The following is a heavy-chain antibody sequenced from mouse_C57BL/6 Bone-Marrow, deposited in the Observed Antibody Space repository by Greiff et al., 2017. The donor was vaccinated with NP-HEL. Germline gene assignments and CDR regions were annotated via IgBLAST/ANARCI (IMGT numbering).Heavy chain of an antibody. CDR2: ISDGGSYT. D-gene: IGHD4-1*01. CDR3: ARAWDVDY. V-gene: IGHV5-4*03. Sequence: EVKLMESGGGLVKPGGSLKLSCAASGFTFSSYAMSWVRQTPEKRLEWVATISDGGSYTSYPDNVKGRFTISRDNANNNLYLQMSHLKSEDTAMYYCARAWDVDYWGQGTTLTVSS. CDR1: GFTFSSYA. J-gene: IGHJ2*01.